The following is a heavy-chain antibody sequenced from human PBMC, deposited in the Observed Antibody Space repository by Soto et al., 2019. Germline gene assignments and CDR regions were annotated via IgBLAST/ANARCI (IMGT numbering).Heavy chain of an antibody. D-gene: IGHD5-18*01. CDR3: ARGDTAMVTCDY. V-gene: IGHV1-69*13. Sequence: GASVKVSCKASGGTFSSYAISWVRQAPGQGLEWMGGIIPIFGTANYAQKFQGRVTITADESTSTAYMELSSLRSEDTAVYYCARGDTAMVTCDYWGQGTLVTVS. CDR2: IIPIFGTA. J-gene: IGHJ4*02. CDR1: GGTFSSYA.